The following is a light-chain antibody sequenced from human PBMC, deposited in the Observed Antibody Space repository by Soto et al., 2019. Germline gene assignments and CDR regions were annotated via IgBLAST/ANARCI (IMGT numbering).Light chain of an antibody. Sequence: DIQMTQSPSSLSASVGDRVTITCQASHDISNYLNWYQQKPGKVPKLLIYDASNLELVVPSRFSGSGSGTDFDCEISNLQHDDIETNYCQQSDNPPLSFGHGTKVHIK. CDR2: DAS. J-gene: IGKJ3*01. CDR3: QQSDNPPLS. CDR1: HDISNY. V-gene: IGKV1-33*01.